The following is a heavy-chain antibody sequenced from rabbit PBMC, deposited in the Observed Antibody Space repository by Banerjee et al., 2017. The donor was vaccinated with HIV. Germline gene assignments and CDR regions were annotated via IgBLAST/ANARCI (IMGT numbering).Heavy chain of an antibody. J-gene: IGHJ4*01. CDR2: IYIGSGST. CDR1: GFSFSSTYW. V-gene: IGHV1S40*01. D-gene: IGHD1-1*01. CDR3: ARSPNDGCGHCSFNL. Sequence: QSLEESGGDLVKPGASLTLTCTASGFSFSSTYWICWVRQAPGKGLEWIACIYIGSGSTQYASWAKGRFTMSKTSSTTVTLQMTSLTAADKATYFCARSPNDGCGHCSFNLWGQGTLVTVS.